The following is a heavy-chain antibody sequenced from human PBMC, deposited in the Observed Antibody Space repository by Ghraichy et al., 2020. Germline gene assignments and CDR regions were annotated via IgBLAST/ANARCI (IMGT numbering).Heavy chain of an antibody. D-gene: IGHD6-19*01. V-gene: IGHV3-23*01. CDR1: GFTFSSYA. CDR2: ISGSGGST. CDR3: AKDRTVAALLTPFDY. Sequence: SCAASGFTFSSYAMSWVRQAPGKGLEWVSAISGSGGSTYYADSVKGRFTISRDNSKNTLYLQMNSLRAEDTAVDYCAKDRTVAALLTPFDYWGQGTLFTVSS. J-gene: IGHJ4*02.